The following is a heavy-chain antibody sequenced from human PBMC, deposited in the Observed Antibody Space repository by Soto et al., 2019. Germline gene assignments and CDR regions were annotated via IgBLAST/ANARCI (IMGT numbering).Heavy chain of an antibody. V-gene: IGHV3-23*01. CDR2: ISGSGGGT. J-gene: IGHJ4*02. CDR3: AKDPGGGTYYSPYDRYFDY. CDR1: GFTFSSYA. Sequence: EVQLLESGGGLVQPGGSLRLSCAVSGFTFSSYAISWVRQAPGKGLEWVSTISGSGGGTYYADSVTGRFTISRDNSRNTLYLQMNSLRVEATAVYYCAKDPGGGTYYSPYDRYFDYWGQGTLVTVSS. D-gene: IGHD2-15*01.